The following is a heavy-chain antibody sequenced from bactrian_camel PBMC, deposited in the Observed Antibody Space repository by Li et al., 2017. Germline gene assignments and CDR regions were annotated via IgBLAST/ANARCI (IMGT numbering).Heavy chain of an antibody. J-gene: IGHJ4*01. CDR2: IDSVGFT. V-gene: IGHV3S53*01. CDR1: GLVDSPRC. CDR3: AAGRASSLVPVRYTY. Sequence: HVQLVESGGGSVEAGGSLRLSCEVIGLVDSPRCMGWFRQATGEERERVATIDSVGFTTYGDAVRGRFTISKDNDKTVYLEMNNLQPEDTAVYYCAAGRASSLVPVRYTYWGQGTQVTVS.